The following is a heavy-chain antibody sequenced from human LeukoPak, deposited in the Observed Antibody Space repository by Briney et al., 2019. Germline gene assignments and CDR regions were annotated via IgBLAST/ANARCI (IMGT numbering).Heavy chain of an antibody. Sequence: GGSLRLSCAVSGFTFSSYSMNWVRQAPGKGLEWVSSISSSSSYIYYADSVKGRFNISRDNAKNSLYLQMNSLRAEDTAVYYCARDMGRVQKYFQHWGQGTLVTVSS. CDR2: ISSSSSYI. J-gene: IGHJ1*01. CDR1: GFTFSSYS. D-gene: IGHD1-1*01. CDR3: ARDMGRVQKYFQH. V-gene: IGHV3-21*01.